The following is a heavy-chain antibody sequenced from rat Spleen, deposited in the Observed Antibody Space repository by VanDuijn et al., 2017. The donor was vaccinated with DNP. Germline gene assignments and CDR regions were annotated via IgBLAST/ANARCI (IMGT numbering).Heavy chain of an antibody. J-gene: IGHJ2*01. D-gene: IGHD1-1*01. V-gene: IGHV5-22*01. Sequence: EVQLVESGGGLVQPGRSLKLSCAASGFTFSDYYMAWVRQAPTKGLEWVAYLSYDGGSTYYGDSVKGRFTISRDNAKSTLYLQMNSLRSEDMATYYCARHYSAHYFDYWGQGVMVTVSS. CDR3: ARHYSAHYFDY. CDR2: LSYDGGST. CDR1: GFTFSDYY.